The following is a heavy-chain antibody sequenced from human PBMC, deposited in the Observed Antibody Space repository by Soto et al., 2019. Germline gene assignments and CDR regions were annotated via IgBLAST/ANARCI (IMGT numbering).Heavy chain of an antibody. CDR2: IYSGGST. D-gene: IGHD3-10*01. Sequence: EVQLVESGGGLIQPGGSLRLSCAASGFTVSSNYMSWVRQAPGKGLEWVSVIYSGGSTYYADSVKGRFTISRDNSKNTLYVQMNSLRAEDTAVYYCARESMVRGVIGGGAFDIWGQGTMVTVSS. V-gene: IGHV3-53*01. CDR3: ARESMVRGVIGGGAFDI. J-gene: IGHJ3*02. CDR1: GFTVSSNY.